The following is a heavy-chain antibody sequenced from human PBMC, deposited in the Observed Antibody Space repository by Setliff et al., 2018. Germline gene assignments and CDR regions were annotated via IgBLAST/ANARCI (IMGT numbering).Heavy chain of an antibody. CDR3: ARGSYRTSNWFDP. Sequence: SVKVSCKVSGGTFINYGINWVRQAPGQGLEWMGGIIPIFGTANYAQKFQGRVTITADESTSTAYMELRSLRSDDTAVYYCARGSYRTSNWFDPWGQGTLVTAPQ. J-gene: IGHJ5*02. CDR2: IIPIFGTA. D-gene: IGHD4-4*01. CDR1: GGTFINYG. V-gene: IGHV1-69*13.